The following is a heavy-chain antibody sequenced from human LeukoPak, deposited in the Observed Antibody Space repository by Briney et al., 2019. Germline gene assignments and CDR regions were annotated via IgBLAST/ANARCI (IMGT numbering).Heavy chain of an antibody. V-gene: IGHV1-69*05. J-gene: IGHJ4*02. CDR1: GGTFSSYA. Sequence: SVKVSCKASGGTFSSYAISWVRQAPGQGLEWMGGIIPIFGTANYAQKFQGRVTITTDESTSTAYMELSSLRSEDTAAYYCARGLVLQWLPEYYFDYWGQGTLVTVSS. CDR2: IIPIFGTA. CDR3: ARGLVLQWLPEYYFDY. D-gene: IGHD6-19*01.